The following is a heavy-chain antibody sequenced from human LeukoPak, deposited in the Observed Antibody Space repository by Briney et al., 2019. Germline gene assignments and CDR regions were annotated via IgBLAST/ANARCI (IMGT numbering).Heavy chain of an antibody. CDR3: ARGGRYCSSTSCYTLPKNKYYFDY. J-gene: IGHJ4*02. CDR1: GGSFSGYY. Sequence: SETLSLTCAVYGGSFSGYYWSWIRQPPGKGLEWIGEINHSGSTNYNPSLKSRVSISVDTSKNQFSLKLSSVTAADTAVYYCARGGRYCSSTSCYTLPKNKYYFDYWGQGTLVTVSS. CDR2: INHSGST. V-gene: IGHV4-34*01. D-gene: IGHD2-2*02.